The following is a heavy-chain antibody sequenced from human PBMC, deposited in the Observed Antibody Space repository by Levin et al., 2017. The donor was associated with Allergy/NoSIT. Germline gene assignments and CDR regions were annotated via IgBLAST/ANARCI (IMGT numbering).Heavy chain of an antibody. V-gene: IGHV3-13*04. Sequence: SGGSLRLCCAASGFTFSSYDMHWVRQATGKGLEWVSAIGTAGDTYYPGSVKGRFTISRENAKNSLYLQMNSLRAGDTAVYYCARERVYDSSGKGYFDLWGRGTLVTVSS. CDR1: GFTFSSYD. CDR2: IGTAGDT. CDR3: ARERVYDSSGKGYFDL. D-gene: IGHD3-22*01. J-gene: IGHJ2*01.